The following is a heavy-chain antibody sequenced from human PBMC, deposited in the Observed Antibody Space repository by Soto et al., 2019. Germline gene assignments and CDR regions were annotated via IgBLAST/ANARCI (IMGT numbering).Heavy chain of an antibody. CDR1: GFTVSSNY. Sequence: GGSLRLSCAASGFTVSSNYMSWVRQAPGTGLEWVSVIYSGVSTYYADSVKGRFTISRDNSKNTLYLQMNSLRAEDTAVYYCAREPRPDSSGYYTAAFDIWGQGTMVTVAS. V-gene: IGHV3-66*01. J-gene: IGHJ3*02. CDR2: IYSGVST. D-gene: IGHD3-22*01. CDR3: AREPRPDSSGYYTAAFDI.